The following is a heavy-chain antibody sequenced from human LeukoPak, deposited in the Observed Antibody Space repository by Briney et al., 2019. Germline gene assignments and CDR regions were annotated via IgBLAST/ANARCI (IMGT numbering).Heavy chain of an antibody. CDR3: ERSHGGY. CDR1: GGSITGYY. V-gene: IGHV4-59*01. J-gene: IGHJ4*02. Sequence: SGTLSLTCTVSGGSITGYYWSWFRRPPGEGLEWIGYIYYRGSTKYNPSLKSRVTISVDTSKNQFSLKLSSVTAADTAVYYCERSHGGYWGQGTLVTVSS. CDR2: IYYRGST. D-gene: IGHD3-16*01.